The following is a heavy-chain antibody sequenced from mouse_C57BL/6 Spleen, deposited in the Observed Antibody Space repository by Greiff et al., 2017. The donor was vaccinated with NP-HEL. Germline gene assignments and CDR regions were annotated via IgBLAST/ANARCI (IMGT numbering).Heavy chain of an antibody. CDR1: GFTFSSYA. CDR3: TRDGHYYGSSYGAWFAY. V-gene: IGHV5-9-1*02. CDR2: ISSGGDYI. D-gene: IGHD1-1*01. Sequence: EVMLVESGEGLVKPGGSLKLSCAASGFTFSSYAMSWVRQTPEKRLEWVAYISSGGDYIYYADTVKGRFTISRDNARNTLYLQMSSLKSEDTAMYYCTRDGHYYGSSYGAWFAYWGQGTLVTVSA. J-gene: IGHJ3*01.